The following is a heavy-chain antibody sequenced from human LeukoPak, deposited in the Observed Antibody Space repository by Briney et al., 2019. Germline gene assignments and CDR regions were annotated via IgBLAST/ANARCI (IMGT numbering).Heavy chain of an antibody. V-gene: IGHV4-34*01. CDR1: GGSFSGYY. J-gene: IGHJ5*02. CDR2: INHSGST. CDR3: ARGTYYYGSGSYIWFWFDP. D-gene: IGHD3-10*01. Sequence: PSETLSLTCAVYGGSFSGYYWSWIRQPPGKGLEWIGEINHSGSTNYNPSLKSRVTISVDTSKNQFSLKLSSVTAADTAVHYCARGTYYYGSGSYIWFWFDPWGQGTLVTVSS.